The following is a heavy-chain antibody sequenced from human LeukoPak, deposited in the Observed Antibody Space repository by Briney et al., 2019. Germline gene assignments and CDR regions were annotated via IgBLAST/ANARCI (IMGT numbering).Heavy chain of an antibody. J-gene: IGHJ4*02. CDR1: GFTFSSYW. CDR2: ISASDGST. D-gene: IGHD6-13*01. CDR3: AKARLAATGTHFDY. Sequence: GGSPRLSCAASGFTFSSYWMYWVRQAPGKGLEWVSSISASDGSTYYADSVKGRFTVSRDNSKNTLYLHMNSLRAEDTAVYYCAKARLAATGTHFDYWGQGTLVTVSS. V-gene: IGHV3-23*01.